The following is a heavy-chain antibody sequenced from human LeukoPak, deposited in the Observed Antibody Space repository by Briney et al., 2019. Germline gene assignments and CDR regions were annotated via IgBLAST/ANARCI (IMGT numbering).Heavy chain of an antibody. CDR2: IYHSGSV. CDR1: GYSISSGYY. J-gene: IGHJ3*02. Sequence: SETLSLTCAVSGYSISSGYYWGWIRQPPGNGLEWIGSIYHSGSVYYNPSLKSRITISVDTSKNQFSLKLRSVTASDTAVYYCASPVGLRITTRYDAFDIWGQRTMVTVSS. D-gene: IGHD3-22*01. V-gene: IGHV4-38-2*01. CDR3: ASPVGLRITTRYDAFDI.